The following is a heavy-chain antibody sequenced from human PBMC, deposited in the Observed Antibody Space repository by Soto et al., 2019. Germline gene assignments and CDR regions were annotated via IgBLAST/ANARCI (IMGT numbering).Heavy chain of an antibody. Sequence: ASGPTLVNPTETLTLTCTVSGFSLSNARMGVSWIRQPPGKALEWLAHIFSNDEKSYSTSLKSRLTISKDTSKSQVVLTMTNMDPVDTATYYCARIGRYRHYVLFQYYYMDVWGKGTTVTVSS. CDR2: IFSNDEK. CDR3: ARIGRYRHYVLFQYYYMDV. D-gene: IGHD3-16*01. J-gene: IGHJ6*03. V-gene: IGHV2-26*01. CDR1: GFSLSNARMG.